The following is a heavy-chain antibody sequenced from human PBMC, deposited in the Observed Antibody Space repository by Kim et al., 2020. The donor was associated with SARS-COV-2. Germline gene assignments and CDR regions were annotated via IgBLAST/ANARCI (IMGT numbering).Heavy chain of an antibody. V-gene: IGHV3-64D*06. J-gene: IGHJ6*02. CDR3: VKEYCSSTSCYTETGYYGMDV. D-gene: IGHD2-2*02. CDR2: ISSNGGST. Sequence: GGSLRLSCSASGFTFSSYAMHWVRQAPGKGLEYVSAISSNGGSTYYADSVKGRFTISRDNSKNTLYLQMSSLRAEDTAVYYCVKEYCSSTSCYTETGYYGMDVWGQGTTVTVSS. CDR1: GFTFSSYA.